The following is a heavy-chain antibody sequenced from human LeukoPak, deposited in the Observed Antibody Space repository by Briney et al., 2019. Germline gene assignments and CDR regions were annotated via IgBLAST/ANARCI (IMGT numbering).Heavy chain of an antibody. V-gene: IGHV3-23*01. CDR1: GFTFSNYG. CDR2: ISGSGGST. CDR3: ARHLSGVTGYTYGRGIDY. Sequence: GGSLRLSCAASGFTFSNYGMNWVRQAPGKGLEWVSTISGSGGSTYYADSVKGRFTISRDNSKNTLYLQMNSLRAEDTAVYYCARHLSGVTGYTYGRGIDYWGQGTLVTVSS. D-gene: IGHD5-18*01. J-gene: IGHJ4*02.